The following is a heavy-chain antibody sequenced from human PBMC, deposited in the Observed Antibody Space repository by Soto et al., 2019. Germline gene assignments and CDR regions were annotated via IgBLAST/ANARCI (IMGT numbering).Heavy chain of an antibody. V-gene: IGHV1-69*13. J-gene: IGHJ6*02. D-gene: IGHD2-2*03. CDR3: ARVAGLDIVVVPAAIPYYYHGMDV. Sequence: SVKVSCKASGGTFSSYAISWVRQAPGQGLEWMGGIIPIFGTANYAQKFQGRVTITADESTSTAYMELSSLRSEDTAVYYCARVAGLDIVVVPAAIPYYYHGMDVWGQGTTVTVSS. CDR2: IIPIFGTA. CDR1: GGTFSSYA.